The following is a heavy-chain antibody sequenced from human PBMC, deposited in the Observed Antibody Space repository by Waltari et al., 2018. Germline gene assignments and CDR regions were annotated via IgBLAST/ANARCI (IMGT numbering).Heavy chain of an antibody. V-gene: IGHV4-34*01. CDR2: IYHTGSH. CDR3: ARVKSGFDS. Sequence: QVQVKQWGVGRLKSSANLTITWEVSGGSFTTNYWSWIRQSPGKGLEWIGEIYHTGSHNYNPSLQNRVTISVDRSKSLFSLEVTSITAADAAIYYCARVKSGFDSWGQGTVVTVSS. CDR1: GGSFTTNY. J-gene: IGHJ4*02.